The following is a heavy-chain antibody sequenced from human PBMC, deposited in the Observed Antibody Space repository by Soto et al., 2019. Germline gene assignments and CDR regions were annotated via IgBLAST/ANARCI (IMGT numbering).Heavy chain of an antibody. CDR1: GFTFSSYG. J-gene: IGHJ4*02. V-gene: IGHV3-30*18. Sequence: HPGGSLRLSCAASGFTFSSYGMHWVRQAPGKGLEWVAVISYDGSNKYYADSVKGRFTISRDNSKNTLYLQMNSLRAEDTAVYYCAKDFVSVAGTGPFDYWGQGTLVTVSS. CDR2: ISYDGSNK. D-gene: IGHD6-19*01. CDR3: AKDFVSVAGTGPFDY.